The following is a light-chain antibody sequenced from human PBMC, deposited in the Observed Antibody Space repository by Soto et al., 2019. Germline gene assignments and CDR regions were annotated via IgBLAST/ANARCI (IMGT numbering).Light chain of an antibody. V-gene: IGLV1-40*01. CDR1: WSNIGAGYE. CDR2: GVT. J-gene: IGLJ3*02. CDR3: QSFDSSLSNSWL. Sequence: QSVLTQSPSVSGAPGQRVTISCTGGWSNIGAGYEVHWYQHLPGTAPKLLIYGVTNRPSGVPDRFSGSRSGTSASLAITGLQADDEGDYYCQSFDSSLSNSWLFGGGTQLTVL.